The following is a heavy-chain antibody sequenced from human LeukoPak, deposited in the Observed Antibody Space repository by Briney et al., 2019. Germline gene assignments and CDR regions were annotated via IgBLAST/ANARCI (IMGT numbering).Heavy chain of an antibody. CDR1: GYTFTNYA. Sequence: EASVKVSCKASGYTFTNYAINWVRQAPGQGLEWMGWISAYNGDTELAQKFQGRVTLATDASTSTAYVELRSLTSDDTAVYFCARGGSRSRRGDDAFDIWGQGTMVTVSS. D-gene: IGHD1-26*01. V-gene: IGHV1-18*01. CDR3: ARGGSRSRRGDDAFDI. J-gene: IGHJ3*02. CDR2: ISAYNGDT.